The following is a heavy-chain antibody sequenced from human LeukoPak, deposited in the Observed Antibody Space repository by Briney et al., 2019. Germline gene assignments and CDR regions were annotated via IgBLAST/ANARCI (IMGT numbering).Heavy chain of an antibody. D-gene: IGHD1-26*01. Sequence: GGSLRLSCAASGFTFSGHATSWVRHAPGKGLKWLSTITGGAENTYYADSVKGRFTISRDNSKNTVYLQMNSLRGEDTAVYYCAKVLSGSQDYWGQGTLVTVFS. CDR1: GFTFSGHA. J-gene: IGHJ4*02. CDR2: ITGGAENT. V-gene: IGHV3-23*01. CDR3: AKVLSGSQDY.